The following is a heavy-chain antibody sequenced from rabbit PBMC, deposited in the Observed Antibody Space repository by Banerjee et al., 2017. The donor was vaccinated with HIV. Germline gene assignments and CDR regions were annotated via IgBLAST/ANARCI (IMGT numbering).Heavy chain of an antibody. V-gene: IGHV1S40*01. Sequence: QSLEESGGDLVKPGASLTLTCKASGFDFSSNSMCWVRQAPGKGLEWIACIYTGSSGSNYYASWAKGRFTISKASSTTVTLQMTSLTAADTATYFCARSYAGYAGYGYATGLDLWGPGTLVTVS. CDR3: ARSYAGYAGYGYATGLDL. D-gene: IGHD6-1*01. CDR2: IYTGSSGSN. J-gene: IGHJ3*01. CDR1: GFDFSSNS.